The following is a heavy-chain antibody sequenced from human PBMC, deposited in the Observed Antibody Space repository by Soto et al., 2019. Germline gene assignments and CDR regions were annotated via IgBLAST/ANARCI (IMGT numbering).Heavy chain of an antibody. CDR3: ARENYYDSSGYYDYYYYGMDV. Sequence: GGSLRLSCAASGFTFSSYGMHWVRQAPGKGLEWVAVIWYDGSNKYYADSVKGRFTISRDNSKNTLYLQMNSLRAEDTAVYYCARENYYDSSGYYDYYYYGMDVWGQGTTVTVSS. CDR1: GFTFSSYG. D-gene: IGHD3-22*01. J-gene: IGHJ6*02. V-gene: IGHV3-33*01. CDR2: IWYDGSNK.